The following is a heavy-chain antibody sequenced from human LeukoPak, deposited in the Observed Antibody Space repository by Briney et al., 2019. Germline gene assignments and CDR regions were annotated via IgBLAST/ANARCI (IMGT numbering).Heavy chain of an antibody. V-gene: IGHV1-2*02. D-gene: IGHD6-19*01. CDR3: GRLAWLVPADP. CDR1: GYTFTGYY. J-gene: IGHJ5*02. Sequence: ASVKVSCKASGYTFTGYYMHWVRQAPGQGLEWMGWINPNSGGTKYVQKFQGRVTMTRDTSISTAYMELTRLRYGHTAVCYCGRLAWLVPADPWGQGTLVTVSS. CDR2: INPNSGGT.